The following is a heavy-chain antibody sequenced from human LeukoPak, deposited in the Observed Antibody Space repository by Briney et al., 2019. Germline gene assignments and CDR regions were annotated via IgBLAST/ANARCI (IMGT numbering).Heavy chain of an antibody. D-gene: IGHD5-18*01. J-gene: IGHJ4*02. CDR3: ARIDRRYSYGLDY. CDR2: IYHSGST. CDR1: GGSISSGGYS. V-gene: IGHV4-30-2*02. Sequence: SETLSLTCAVSGGSISSGGYSWSWLRQPPGKGLEWIGYIYHSGSTYYNPSLKSRVTISVDRSKNQFSLKLSSVTAADTAVYYCARIDRRYSYGLDYWGQGTLVTVSS.